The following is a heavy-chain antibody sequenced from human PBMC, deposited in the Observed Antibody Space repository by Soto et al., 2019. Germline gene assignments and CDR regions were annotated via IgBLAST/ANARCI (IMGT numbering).Heavy chain of an antibody. Sequence: GGSLRLSCAASGFTFSSYAMSWVRQAPGKGLEWVSAISGSGGSTYYADSVKGRFTISRDNSKNTLYLQMNSLRAEDTAVYYCAKVSSGWYEEISYYYYGTDVWGQGTTVTVS. V-gene: IGHV3-23*01. J-gene: IGHJ6*02. CDR3: AKVSSGWYEEISYYYYGTDV. D-gene: IGHD6-19*01. CDR1: GFTFSSYA. CDR2: ISGSGGST.